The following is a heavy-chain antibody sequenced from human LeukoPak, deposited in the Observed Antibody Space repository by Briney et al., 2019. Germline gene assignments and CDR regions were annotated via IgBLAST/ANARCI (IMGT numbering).Heavy chain of an antibody. D-gene: IGHD2-2*01. J-gene: IGHJ6*03. CDR1: GGSISSGSYY. Sequence: SQTLSLTCTVSGGSISSGSYYWSWIRQPAGKGLEWIGRIYTRGSTNYNPSLKSRVTISVDTSKNQFSLKLSSVTAADTAVYYCAKDWYCSSTSCSDQYYYYYYMDVWGKGTTVTVSS. CDR3: AKDWYCSSTSCSDQYYYYYYMDV. V-gene: IGHV4-61*02. CDR2: IYTRGST.